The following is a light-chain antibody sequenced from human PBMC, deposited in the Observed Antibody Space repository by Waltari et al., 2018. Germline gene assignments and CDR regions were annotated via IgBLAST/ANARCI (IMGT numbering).Light chain of an antibody. Sequence: DIQMTQSPSSLSASVGDRVTITCRASQDIRNALAWYQQKPGKAPKLLLYAASRLESGVPSRFSGSGSGTDYTLTITGLQPEDSATCYCQQFSGILWTFGQGTKVEIK. V-gene: IGKV1-NL1*01. CDR3: QQFSGILWT. CDR2: AAS. CDR1: QDIRNA. J-gene: IGKJ1*01.